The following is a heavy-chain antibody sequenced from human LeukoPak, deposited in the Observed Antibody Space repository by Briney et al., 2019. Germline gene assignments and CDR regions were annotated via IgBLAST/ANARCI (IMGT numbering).Heavy chain of an antibody. V-gene: IGHV4-4*07. J-gene: IGHJ4*02. CDR2: INAKGDI. CDR1: GGSISSYY. Sequence: SETLSLTCNVSGGSISSYYWTWVRQPAGSGLEWIGRINAKGDINYNPSLKSRVTMSVDTSKNQFSLKMTSLTAPDTAVYFYAREGLDLWSGYLQDWGRGTLVTVSS. CDR3: AREGLDLWSGYLQD. D-gene: IGHD3-3*01.